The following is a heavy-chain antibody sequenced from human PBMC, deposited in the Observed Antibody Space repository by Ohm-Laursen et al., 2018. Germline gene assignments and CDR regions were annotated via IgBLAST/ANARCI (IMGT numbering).Heavy chain of an antibody. Sequence: SDTLSLTCTVSGGSISSYYWSWIRQPPGKGLEWIGYIYYSGSTNYNPSLKSRVTISVDTSKNQLSLKLSSVTAADTAVYYCARDLGSYGYYYYYYGMDVWGQGTTVTVSS. J-gene: IGHJ6*02. CDR2: IYYSGST. V-gene: IGHV4-59*01. CDR3: ARDLGSYGYYYYYYGMDV. CDR1: GGSISSYY. D-gene: IGHD5-18*01.